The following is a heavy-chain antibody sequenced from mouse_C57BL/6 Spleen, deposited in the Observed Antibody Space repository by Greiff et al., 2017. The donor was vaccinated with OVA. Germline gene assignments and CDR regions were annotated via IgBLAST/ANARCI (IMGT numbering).Heavy chain of an antibody. CDR2: IDPEDGET. Sequence: EVKLMESGAELVKPGASVKLSCTASGFNIKDYYMHWVKQRTEQGLEWIGRIDPEDGETKYAPKFQGKATITADTSSNTAYLQLSSLTSEDTAVYYCAREVTTRDYYAMDYWGQGTSVTVSS. CDR3: AREVTTRDYYAMDY. D-gene: IGHD2-2*01. CDR1: GFNIKDYY. V-gene: IGHV14-2*01. J-gene: IGHJ4*01.